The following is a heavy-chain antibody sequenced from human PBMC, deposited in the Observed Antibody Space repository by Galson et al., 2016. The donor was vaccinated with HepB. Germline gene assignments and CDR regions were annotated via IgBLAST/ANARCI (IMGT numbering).Heavy chain of an antibody. D-gene: IGHD6-13*01. Sequence: SLRLSCAASGFTFSTYSMNWVRQAPGKGLEWVSSISSGSAYIYYADSVKGRFTISRDNAKNSLYLQMNSLRAEHTAVYYWARGGGYSSGWYSFWGQGTLVTVSS. J-gene: IGHJ4*02. CDR2: ISSGSAYI. CDR1: GFTFSTYS. CDR3: ARGGGYSSGWYSF. V-gene: IGHV3-21*01.